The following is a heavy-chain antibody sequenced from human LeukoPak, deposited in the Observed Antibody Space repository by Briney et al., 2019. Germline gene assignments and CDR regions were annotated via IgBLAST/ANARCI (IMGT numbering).Heavy chain of an antibody. CDR3: AREDGVEQDY. CDR1: GVSFSGYY. CDR2: INHSGST. J-gene: IGHJ4*02. V-gene: IGHV4-34*01. Sequence: SETLSLTCAVYGVSFSGYYWSWIRQPPGKGLEWIGEINHSGSTNYNPSLKSRVTISVDTSKNQFSLKLSSVTAADTAVYYCAREDGVEQDYWGQGTLVTVSS. D-gene: IGHD4-17*01.